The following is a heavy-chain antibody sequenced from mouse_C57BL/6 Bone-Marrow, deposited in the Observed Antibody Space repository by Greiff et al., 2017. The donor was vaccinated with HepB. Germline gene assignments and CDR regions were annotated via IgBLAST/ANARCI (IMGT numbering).Heavy chain of an antibody. D-gene: IGHD1-1*01. CDR2: IYPGSGST. CDR1: GYTFTSYW. V-gene: IGHV1-55*01. Sequence: QVQLKQSGAELVKPGASVKMSCKASGYTFTSYWITWVKQRPGQGLEWIGDIYPGSGSTNYNEKFKSKATLTVDTSSSTAYMQLSSLTSEDSAVYYCARDYYGSSYYDFDYWGQGTTLTVSS. J-gene: IGHJ2*01. CDR3: ARDYYGSSYYDFDY.